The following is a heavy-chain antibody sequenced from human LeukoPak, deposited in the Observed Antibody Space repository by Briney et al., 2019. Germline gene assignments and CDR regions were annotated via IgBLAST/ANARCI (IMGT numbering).Heavy chain of an antibody. CDR1: GLTFSSYA. V-gene: IGHV3-23*01. D-gene: IGHD5-24*01. Sequence: GGSLRLSCAASGLTFSSYAMNWVRQAPGKGLEWVSVISGSGGSTYYPDSVKGRFTISRDNSKNTLYLQMNSLRAEDTAVYYCAKDLGETGFFDYWGQGTLVTVSS. J-gene: IGHJ4*02. CDR3: AKDLGETGFFDY. CDR2: ISGSGGST.